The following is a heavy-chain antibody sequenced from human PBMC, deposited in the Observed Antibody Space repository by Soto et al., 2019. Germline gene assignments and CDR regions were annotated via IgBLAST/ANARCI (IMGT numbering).Heavy chain of an antibody. CDR3: ARDGKYYDFWSGYYGNWFDP. D-gene: IGHD3-3*01. CDR1: GGSISSGGYY. Sequence: PSETLSLTCTVSGGSISSGGYYGMWIRQPPGKVLEWIGYIYYSGITYYNPSLKSRVTISVDTSKNQFSLKLSSVTAADTAVYYCARDGKYYDFWSGYYGNWFDPWGQGTLVTVSS. J-gene: IGHJ5*02. CDR2: IYYSGIT. V-gene: IGHV4-30-4*01.